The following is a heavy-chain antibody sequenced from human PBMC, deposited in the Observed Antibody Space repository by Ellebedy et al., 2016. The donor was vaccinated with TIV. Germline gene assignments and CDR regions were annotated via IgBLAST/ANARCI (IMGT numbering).Heavy chain of an antibody. D-gene: IGHD5-18*01. Sequence: PGGSLRLSCAASGFTFSSYSMNWVRQAPGKGLEWVSSISSSSSYIYYADSVKGRFTISRDNAKNSLYLKMNSLRAEDTAVYYCARDKEVDTEYYYYYGMDVWGQGTTVTVSS. CDR3: ARDKEVDTEYYYYYGMDV. J-gene: IGHJ6*02. V-gene: IGHV3-21*01. CDR2: ISSSSSYI. CDR1: GFTFSSYS.